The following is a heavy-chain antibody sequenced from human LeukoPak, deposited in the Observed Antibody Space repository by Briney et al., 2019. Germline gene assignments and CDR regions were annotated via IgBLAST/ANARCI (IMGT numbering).Heavy chain of an antibody. V-gene: IGHV4-4*02. CDR2: IYHSGST. J-gene: IGHJ2*01. D-gene: IGHD3-22*01. CDR1: GGSISSSYW. CDR3: ARQDYYDSGAWYFDL. Sequence: SETLSLTCAVSGGSISSSYWWSWIRQPPGKGLEWIGEIYHSGSTNYNPSLKTRVTISVDKSKNQFSLHLSYVTAADSAVYYCARQDYYDSGAWYFDLWGRGTLVTVSS.